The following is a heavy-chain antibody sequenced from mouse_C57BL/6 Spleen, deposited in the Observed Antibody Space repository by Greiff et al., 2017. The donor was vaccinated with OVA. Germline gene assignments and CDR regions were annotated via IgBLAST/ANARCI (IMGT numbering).Heavy chain of an antibody. J-gene: IGHJ3*01. CDR3: ARLGYDYDAVAY. CDR1: GFTFSSYA. Sequence: EVMLVESGGGLVKPGGSLKLSCAASGFTFSSYAMSWVRQTPEKRLEWVATISDGGSYTYYPDNVKGLFTISRDNSKNNLYLQMIHLNSEDTAMYYCARLGYDYDAVAYWGQGTLVTVSA. V-gene: IGHV5-4*03. CDR2: ISDGGSYT. D-gene: IGHD2-4*01.